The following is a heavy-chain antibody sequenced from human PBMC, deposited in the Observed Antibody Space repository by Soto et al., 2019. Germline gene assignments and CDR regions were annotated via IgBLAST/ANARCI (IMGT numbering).Heavy chain of an antibody. CDR1: GYTFTSYD. J-gene: IGHJ5*02. CDR2: MNPNSGNT. CDR3: ARSRLSCSSTSCGANWFDP. V-gene: IGHV1-8*01. D-gene: IGHD2-2*01. Sequence: ASVKVSCKASGYTFTSYDINWVRQATGQGLEWMGWMNPNSGNTGYAQKFQGRVTMTRNTSISTAYMELSSLGSEDTAVYYCARSRLSCSSTSCGANWFDPWGQGTLVTVSS.